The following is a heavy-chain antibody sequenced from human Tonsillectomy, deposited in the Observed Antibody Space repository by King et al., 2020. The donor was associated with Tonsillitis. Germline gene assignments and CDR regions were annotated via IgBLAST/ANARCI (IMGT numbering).Heavy chain of an antibody. Sequence: VQLVESGGGLIQPGGSLRLSCAASGFNFSNYVLSWVRQTPGKGLAWVSVISERGGTTYYADSVKGRFTISRDNSKNTLYVQMTSLRAEDTAIYYCATFWSGSSLYWGQGTLVTVSS. D-gene: IGHD3-3*01. CDR1: GFNFSNYV. CDR3: ATFWSGSSLY. J-gene: IGHJ4*02. V-gene: IGHV3-23*04. CDR2: ISERGGTT.